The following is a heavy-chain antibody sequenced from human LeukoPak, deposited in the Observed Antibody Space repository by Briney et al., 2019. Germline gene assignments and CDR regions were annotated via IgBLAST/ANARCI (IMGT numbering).Heavy chain of an antibody. CDR3: ARDRRLNWNYDCYYGMDV. J-gene: IGHJ6*02. CDR1: GFTFSSYA. CDR2: ISYDGSNK. V-gene: IGHV3-30-3*01. Sequence: GRSLRLSCAASGFTFSSYAMHWVRQAPGKGLEWVAVISYDGSNKYYADSVKGRFTISRDNSKNTLYLQMNSLRAEDTAVYYCARDRRLNWNYDCYYGMDVWGQGTTVTVSS. D-gene: IGHD1-1*01.